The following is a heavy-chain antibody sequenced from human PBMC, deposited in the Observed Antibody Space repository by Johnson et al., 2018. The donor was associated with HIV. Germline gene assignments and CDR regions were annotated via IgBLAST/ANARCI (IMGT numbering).Heavy chain of an antibody. CDR2: IKQDGSEK. V-gene: IGHV3-7*05. CDR1: GFTFSSYW. Sequence: VQLVESGGGLVQPGGSLRLSCAASGFTFSSYWMSWVRQAPGKGLEWVANIKQDGSEKYYVDSVKSRFTISSDNAKNSLYLQLNSLRAEDTAVYYCAKVCYSGSYLDVFDIWGLGTMVTVSS. J-gene: IGHJ3*02. D-gene: IGHD1-26*01. CDR3: AKVCYSGSYLDVFDI.